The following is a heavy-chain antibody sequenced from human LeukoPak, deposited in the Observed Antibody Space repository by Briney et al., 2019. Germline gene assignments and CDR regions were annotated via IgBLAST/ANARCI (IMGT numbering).Heavy chain of an antibody. D-gene: IGHD3-3*01. CDR1: GFAFRVSA. CDR2: ISGSGGST. Sequence: RGSPRHSSAASGFAFRVSAMCSGCEAPGERLEWVSAISGSGGSTYYADSVKGRFTISRDNSKNTLYLQMNSMRAEDTAVYYCAKDAVTIFGVVNRPFPSYYGMDVWGQGTTVTVSS. V-gene: IGHV3-23*01. J-gene: IGHJ6*02. CDR3: AKDAVTIFGVVNRPFPSYYGMDV.